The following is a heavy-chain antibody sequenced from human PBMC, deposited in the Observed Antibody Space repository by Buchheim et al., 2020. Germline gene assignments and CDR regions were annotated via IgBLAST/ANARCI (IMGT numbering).Heavy chain of an antibody. D-gene: IGHD3-22*01. Sequence: QVQLVQSGAEVKKPGASVKVSCKASGYTFTSYHMHWVRQAPGQGLEWMGMINPSGGSTSYAQMFQGRVTMTRDTSTSTVYMELSSLRSEDTAVYYCAVEDTSGYTLDFWGQGTL. V-gene: IGHV1-46*01. J-gene: IGHJ4*02. CDR2: INPSGGST. CDR3: AVEDTSGYTLDF. CDR1: GYTFTSYH.